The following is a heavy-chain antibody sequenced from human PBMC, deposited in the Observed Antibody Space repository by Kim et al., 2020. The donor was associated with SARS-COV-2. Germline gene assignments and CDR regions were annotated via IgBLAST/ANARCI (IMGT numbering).Heavy chain of an antibody. Sequence: ASVKVSCKASGYTFTSYGISWVRQAPGQGLEWMGWISAYNGNTNYAQKLQGRVTMTTDTSTSTAYMELRSLRSDDTAVYYCARKSRPLDDYYYYGMDVWGQGTTVTVSS. CDR1: GYTFTSYG. CDR3: ARKSRPLDDYYYYGMDV. CDR2: ISAYNGNT. J-gene: IGHJ6*02. V-gene: IGHV1-18*01. D-gene: IGHD3-9*01.